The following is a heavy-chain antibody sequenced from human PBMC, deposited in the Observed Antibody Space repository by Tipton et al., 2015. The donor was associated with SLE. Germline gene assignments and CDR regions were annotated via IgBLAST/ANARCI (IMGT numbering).Heavy chain of an antibody. D-gene: IGHD3-22*01. CDR2: IYTSGST. CDR3: ARTLYYYDSSVYSRYFDI. J-gene: IGHJ2*01. Sequence: LRLSCTVSGGSISSYYWSWIRQPAGKGLEWIGRIYTSGSTNYNPSLKSRVSMSVDRSKNQFSLKLSSVTAADTAMYYCARTLYYYDSSVYSRYFDIWGRGTLVTVSS. V-gene: IGHV4-4*07. CDR1: GGSISSYY.